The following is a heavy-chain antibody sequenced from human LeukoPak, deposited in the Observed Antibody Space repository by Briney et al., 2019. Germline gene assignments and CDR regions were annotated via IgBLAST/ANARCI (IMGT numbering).Heavy chain of an antibody. D-gene: IGHD5-24*01. J-gene: IGHJ4*02. Sequence: GSLRLSCTASGFTFSTYTMNWVRQAPGKGLEWIGRIYTSGSTNYNPSLKSRVTISVDTSKNQFSLKLSSVTAADTAVYYCARHRSGWLQSSFDYWGQGTLVTVSS. CDR2: IYTSGST. CDR3: ARHRSGWLQSSFDY. CDR1: GFTFSTYT. V-gene: IGHV4-59*08.